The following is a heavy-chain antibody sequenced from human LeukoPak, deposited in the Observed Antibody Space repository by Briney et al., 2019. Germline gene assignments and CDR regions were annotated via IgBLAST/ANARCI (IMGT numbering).Heavy chain of an antibody. Sequence: GASLKISSKGSGYSFTSYWIGWVRQLPGKGLEWMGIIYPGDSDTRYSPSFQGQVTISADKSISTAYLQWSSLKASDTAMYYCARPGGVVVPAVKGAFDIWGQGTMVTVSS. CDR1: GYSFTSYW. V-gene: IGHV5-51*01. J-gene: IGHJ3*02. CDR3: ARPGGVVVPAVKGAFDI. CDR2: IYPGDSDT. D-gene: IGHD2-2*01.